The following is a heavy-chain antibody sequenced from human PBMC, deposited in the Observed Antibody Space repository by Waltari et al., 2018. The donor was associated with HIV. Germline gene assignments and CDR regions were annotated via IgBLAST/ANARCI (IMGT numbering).Heavy chain of an antibody. CDR2: IYPVDSDT. CDR1: GYTFTPHW. D-gene: IGHD2-2*01. J-gene: IGHJ6*02. CDR3: ARLGYCSSARCPSGYYYSYGMGV. Sequence: EVQLVQSAPEVTKPGESLNFSCKGSGYTFTPHWIRCVTQMPGKGLEWMGIIYPVDSDTRYSPAFRGQVTISADKSMSTAYLQWSSLQASDTAIYYCARLGYCSSARCPSGYYYSYGMGVWGQGTTVTVSS. V-gene: IGHV5-51*01.